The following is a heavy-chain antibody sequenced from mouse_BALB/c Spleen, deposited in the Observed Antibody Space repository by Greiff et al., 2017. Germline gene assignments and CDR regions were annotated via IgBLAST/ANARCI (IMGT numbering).Heavy chain of an antibody. V-gene: IGHV1-69*02. CDR2: IYPSDSYT. D-gene: IGHD2-4*01. CDR1: GYTFTSYW. CDR3: TRTYDSLDY. Sequence: VQLQQPGAELVRPGASVKLSCKASGYTFTSYWINWVKQRPGQGLEWIGNIYPSDSYTNYNQKFKDKATLTVDKSSSTAYMQLSSPTSEDSAVYYCTRTYDSLDYWGQGTTLTVSS. J-gene: IGHJ2*01.